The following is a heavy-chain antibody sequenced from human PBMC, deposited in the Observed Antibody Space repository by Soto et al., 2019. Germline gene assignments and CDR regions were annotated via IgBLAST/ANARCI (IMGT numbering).Heavy chain of an antibody. V-gene: IGHV4-59*01. J-gene: IGHJ4*02. CDR3: ARVPPNYYDSTRYFDY. CDR2: IYYSGST. CDR1: GGSISSYY. D-gene: IGHD3-22*01. Sequence: SETLSLTCTVSGGSISSYYWSWIRQPPGKGLEWIGYIYYSGSTNYNPSLKSRVTISVDTSKNQFSLKLSSVTAADTAVYYCARVPPNYYDSTRYFDYWGQGTLVTVSS.